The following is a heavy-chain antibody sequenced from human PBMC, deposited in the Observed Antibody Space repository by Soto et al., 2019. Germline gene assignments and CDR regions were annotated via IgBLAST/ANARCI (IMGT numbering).Heavy chain of an antibody. V-gene: IGHV1-18*01. CDR1: GYTFTSYG. CDR2: ISAYNGNT. CDR3: VRDGLLGLRLGELSLDY. D-gene: IGHD3-16*02. Sequence: QVQLVQSGGEVKKPGASVKVSCKASGYTFTSYGINWVRQAPGQGLEWMGWISAYNGNTNYAQKFQGRVTMTTDTSTSTAYMELRSLRSDDTAVYYCVRDGLLGLRLGELSLDYWGQGTLVTVSS. J-gene: IGHJ4*02.